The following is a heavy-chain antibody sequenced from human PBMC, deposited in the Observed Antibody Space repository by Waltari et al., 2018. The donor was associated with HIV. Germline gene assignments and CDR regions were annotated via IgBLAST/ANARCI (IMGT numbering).Heavy chain of an antibody. CDR2: VNTAKGHT. CDR1: GYSFTSHA. D-gene: IGHD6-19*01. J-gene: IGHJ6*02. Sequence: VQLVQSGAEEKRPGASVKISCKASGYSFTSHAIHWVRQATGERLEWVGWVNTAKGHTKESQNFQGRVTITRDTSATTASMELNSLRSEDTAVYYCAREMSLIRVIAVAMDVWGQGTTVTVSS. CDR3: AREMSLIRVIAVAMDV. V-gene: IGHV1-3*05.